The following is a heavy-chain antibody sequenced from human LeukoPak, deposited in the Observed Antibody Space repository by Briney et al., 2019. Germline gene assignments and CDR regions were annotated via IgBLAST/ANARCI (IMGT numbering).Heavy chain of an antibody. V-gene: IGHV3-30*04. Sequence: PGRSLRLSCAASGFTFSSYAMPWVRQAPGKGLEWVAVISYDGSNKYYADSVKGRFTISRDNSKNTLYLQMNSLRAEDTAVYYCARGVNTIDTYYYDSSGLDYWGQGTLVTVSS. CDR3: ARGVNTIDTYYYDSSGLDY. D-gene: IGHD3-22*01. J-gene: IGHJ4*02. CDR1: GFTFSSYA. CDR2: ISYDGSNK.